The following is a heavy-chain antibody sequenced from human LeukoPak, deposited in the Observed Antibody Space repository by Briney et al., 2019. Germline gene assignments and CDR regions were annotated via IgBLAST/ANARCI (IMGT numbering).Heavy chain of an antibody. V-gene: IGHV1-2*06. CDR1: GYTFTGYY. CDR3: ARVYSSSSTTDY. Sequence: ASVKVSCKASGYTFTGYYMHWVRQAPGQGLEWMGRINPNSGGTNYAQKFQGRVTMTRDTSISTAYMELSRLRSDDTAVYYCARVYSSSSTTDYWGQGTLVTVSS. CDR2: INPNSGGT. J-gene: IGHJ4*02. D-gene: IGHD6-6*01.